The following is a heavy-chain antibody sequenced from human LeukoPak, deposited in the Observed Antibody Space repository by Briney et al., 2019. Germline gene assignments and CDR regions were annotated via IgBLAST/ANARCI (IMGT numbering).Heavy chain of an antibody. CDR2: IKQDGSEK. CDR3: ARDGLEFAFDI. V-gene: IGHV3-7*01. J-gene: IGHJ3*02. D-gene: IGHD3-10*01. CDR1: GFTFSSYW. Sequence: GGSLRLSCAASGFTFSSYWMRWVRQAPGKGLEWVANIKQDGSEKYYVDSVKGRFTISRDNAKNSLYLQMNSLRAEDTAVYYCARDGLEFAFDIWGQGTMVTVSS.